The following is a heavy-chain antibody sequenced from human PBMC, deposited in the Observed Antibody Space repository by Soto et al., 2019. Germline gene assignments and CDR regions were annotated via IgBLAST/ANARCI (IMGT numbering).Heavy chain of an antibody. J-gene: IGHJ5*02. Sequence: PGESLKISCKGSGYSFTSYWIGWVRRMPEKGLEWMGIIYPGDSDTRYSPSFQGQVTISADKSISTAYLQWSSLKASDTAMYYCARSPLYDFWSGYYTGGNWLDPWGQGTLVTVSS. V-gene: IGHV5-51*01. D-gene: IGHD3-3*01. CDR3: ARSPLYDFWSGYYTGGNWLDP. CDR2: IYPGDSDT. CDR1: GYSFTSYW.